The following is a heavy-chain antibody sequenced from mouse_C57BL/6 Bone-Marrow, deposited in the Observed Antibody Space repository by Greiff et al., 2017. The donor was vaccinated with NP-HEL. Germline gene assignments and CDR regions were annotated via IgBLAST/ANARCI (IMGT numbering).Heavy chain of an antibody. Sequence: QVQLQQSGAELARPGASVKLSCKASGYTFTSYGIRWVKQSTGQGLEWIGEIYPRSGNTYYTEKFQGKATLTADKSSSTAYLQLRRLTSEDSAVYFCAGTVSDEGGYWGQGTTLTVSS. D-gene: IGHD1-1*01. CDR2: IYPRSGNT. CDR1: GYTFTSYG. CDR3: AGTVSDEGGY. V-gene: IGHV1-81*01. J-gene: IGHJ2*01.